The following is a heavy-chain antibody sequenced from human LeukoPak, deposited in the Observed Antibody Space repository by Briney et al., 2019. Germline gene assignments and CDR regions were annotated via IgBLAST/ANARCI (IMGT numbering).Heavy chain of an antibody. D-gene: IGHD6-19*01. V-gene: IGHV4-59*08. CDR3: ARRPRYSSGWYSVDYYYYMDV. CDR2: IYYSGST. J-gene: IGHJ6*03. Sequence: SGTLSLTCTVSGGSISSYYWSWIRQPPGKGLEWIGDIYYSGSTNYNPSLKSRVTISVDTSKNQFSLKLSSVTAADTAVYYCARRPRYSSGWYSVDYYYYMDVWGKGTTVTVSS. CDR1: GGSISSYY.